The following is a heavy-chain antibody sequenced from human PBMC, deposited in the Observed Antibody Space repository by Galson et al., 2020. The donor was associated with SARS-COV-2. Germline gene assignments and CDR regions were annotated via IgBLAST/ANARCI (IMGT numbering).Heavy chain of an antibody. D-gene: IGHD3-16*01. V-gene: IGHV4-39*01. J-gene: IGHJ5*02. CDR2: IYYSGST. CDR3: ARTYYAGAWFDP. CDR1: GGSISSSSYY. Sequence: SETLSLTCTVSGGSISSSSYYWGWIRQPPGKGLEWIGSIYYSGSTYYNPSLKSRVTISVDTSKNQFSLKLSSVTAADTAVYYCARTYYAGAWFDPWGQGTLVTVSS.